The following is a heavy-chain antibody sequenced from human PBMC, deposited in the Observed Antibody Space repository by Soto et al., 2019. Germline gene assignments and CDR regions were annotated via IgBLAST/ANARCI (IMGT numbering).Heavy chain of an antibody. Sequence: SETLSLTCTVSGGSLSRGGYYWSWIRQHPGKGLEWIGYIYYSGSTYYNPSLKSRVTISVDTSKNQFSLKLSSVTAADTAVYYCASSYYGDPLDYWGQGTRVTVSS. CDR3: ASSYYGDPLDY. J-gene: IGHJ4*02. D-gene: IGHD4-17*01. CDR1: GGSLSRGGYY. CDR2: IYYSGST. V-gene: IGHV4-31*03.